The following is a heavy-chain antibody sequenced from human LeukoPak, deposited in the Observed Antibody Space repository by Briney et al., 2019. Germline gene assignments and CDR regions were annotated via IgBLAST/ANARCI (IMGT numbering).Heavy chain of an antibody. V-gene: IGHV1-24*01. CDR3: ATGYDFWSGYYGY. J-gene: IGHJ4*02. CDR2: FDPEDGET. CDR1: GGTFSSYA. Sequence: ASVKVSCKASGGTFSSYAISWVRQAPGKGLEWMGGFDPEDGETIYAQKFQGRVTMTEDTSTDTAYMELSSLRSEDTAVYYCATGYDFWSGYYGYWGQGTLVTVSS. D-gene: IGHD3-3*01.